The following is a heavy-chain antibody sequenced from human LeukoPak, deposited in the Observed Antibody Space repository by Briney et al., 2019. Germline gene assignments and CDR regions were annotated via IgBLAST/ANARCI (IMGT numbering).Heavy chain of an antibody. CDR1: GYTFTGYY. J-gene: IGHJ4*02. Sequence: ASVKVSCKASGYTFTGYYMHWVRQAPGQGLEWMGWINPNSGGTNYAQKFQGRVTMTRDTSISTAYMELSRLRSDDTAVHYCARMYYYDSSGYYEGFDYWGQGTLVTVSS. V-gene: IGHV1-2*02. CDR3: ARMYYYDSSGYYEGFDY. CDR2: INPNSGGT. D-gene: IGHD3-22*01.